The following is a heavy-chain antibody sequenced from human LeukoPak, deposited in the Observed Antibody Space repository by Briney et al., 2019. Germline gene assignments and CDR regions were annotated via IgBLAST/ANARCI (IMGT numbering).Heavy chain of an antibody. CDR2: IWYDGSNK. J-gene: IGHJ4*02. CDR1: GFTFSSYG. Sequence: GGSLRLSCAASGFTFSSYGMHWVRQAPSKGLEWVAVIWYDGSNKYYADSVKGRFTISRDNSKNTLYLQMNSLRAEDTAVYYCARGGNSSSWYPLGYWGQGTLVTVSS. CDR3: ARGGNSSSWYPLGY. V-gene: IGHV3-33*01. D-gene: IGHD6-13*01.